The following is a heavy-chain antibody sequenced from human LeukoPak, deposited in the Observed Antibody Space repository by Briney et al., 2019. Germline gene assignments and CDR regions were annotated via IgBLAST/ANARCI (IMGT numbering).Heavy chain of an antibody. Sequence: SETLSLTCAVYGESFSGYYWTWVRQPPGKGLEWIGDINHSGRTTYNPSLKSRVIISVDTSKNLFFLNLTSVTAADTAVYYCTRPWQRRYYMDVWGKGTTVAVSS. V-gene: IGHV4-34*01. CDR2: INHSGRT. J-gene: IGHJ6*03. CDR1: GESFSGYY. CDR3: TRPWQRRYYMDV.